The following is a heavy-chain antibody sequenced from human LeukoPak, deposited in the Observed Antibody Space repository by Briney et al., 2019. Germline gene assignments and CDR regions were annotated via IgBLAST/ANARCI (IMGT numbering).Heavy chain of an antibody. V-gene: IGHV4-31*03. CDR3: AREAYSYGYTPFDY. CDR2: IYYSGST. Sequence: PSETLSLTCTVSGGSISSGGYYWSWIRQHPGKGLEWIAYIYYSGSTYYNPSLKSRVTISVDTSKNQFSLKLSSVTAADTAVYYCAREAYSYGYTPFDYWGQGTLVTVSS. D-gene: IGHD5-18*01. CDR1: GGSISSGGYY. J-gene: IGHJ4*02.